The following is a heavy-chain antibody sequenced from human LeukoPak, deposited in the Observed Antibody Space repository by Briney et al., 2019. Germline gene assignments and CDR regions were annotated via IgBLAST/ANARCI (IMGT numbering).Heavy chain of an antibody. CDR1: GFTFGSSW. D-gene: IGHD2-21*01. V-gene: IGHV3-7*01. Sequence: GGSLRLSCAASGFTFGSSWMTWVRQAPGKGLEWVANIRKDGNEIYYADSVRGRFTISRDNTKNSLYLQMNSLTAEDTAVYCCARDGDDWNDFDYWGQGTLVTVSS. CDR2: IRKDGNEI. J-gene: IGHJ4*02. CDR3: ARDGDDWNDFDY.